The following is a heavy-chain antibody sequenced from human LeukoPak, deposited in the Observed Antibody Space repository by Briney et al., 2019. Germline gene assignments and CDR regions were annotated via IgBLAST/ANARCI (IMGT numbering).Heavy chain of an antibody. CDR1: GRSISSYY. CDR3: ARGDGDYGWFDP. J-gene: IGHJ5*02. Sequence: SDTLSPTCTVSGRSISSYYWIWIRQPPAKGLEWIGNIYYSWSTNYNPSLKSQVTISVDTSNNHFSLKLSSVTGAGTAVYYCARGDGDYGWFDPWGQGTLVTVSS. D-gene: IGHD4-17*01. V-gene: IGHV4-59*07. CDR2: IYYSWST.